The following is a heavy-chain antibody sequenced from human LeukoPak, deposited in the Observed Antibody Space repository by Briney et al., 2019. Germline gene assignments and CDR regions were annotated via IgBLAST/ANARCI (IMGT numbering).Heavy chain of an antibody. D-gene: IGHD4-17*01. CDR3: ARQTYGVDDAFDI. CDR1: GGSISSSSYY. Sequence: SETLSLTCTVSGGSISSSSYYWGWIRQPPGKGLEWIGSIYYSGSTNYNPSLKSRVTISVDTSKNQFSLKLSSVTAADTAVYYCARQTYGVDDAFDIWGQGTMVTVSS. J-gene: IGHJ3*02. V-gene: IGHV4-39*07. CDR2: IYYSGST.